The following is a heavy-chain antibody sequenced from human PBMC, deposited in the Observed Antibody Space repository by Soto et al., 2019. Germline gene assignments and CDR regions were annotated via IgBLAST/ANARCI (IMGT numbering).Heavy chain of an antibody. J-gene: IGHJ4*02. D-gene: IGHD3-16*01. Sequence: EVQLLESGGGLVQPGGSLRLSCAASGFTFTNYAMRWVRQAPGKGLEWISTIGGSDGRTYYADSVKGRFTISKDNSKNTLYLQMNNLRAEHTAIYYCARRGSDYSYFDYWGQGTLVTVSS. CDR1: GFTFTNYA. CDR2: IGGSDGRT. CDR3: ARRGSDYSYFDY. V-gene: IGHV3-23*01.